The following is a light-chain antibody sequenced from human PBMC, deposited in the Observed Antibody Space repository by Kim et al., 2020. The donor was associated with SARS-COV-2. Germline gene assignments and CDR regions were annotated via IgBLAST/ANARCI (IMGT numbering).Light chain of an antibody. V-gene: IGKV3-15*01. CDR3: QQVNTWPLT. CDR2: GAS. CDR1: QSVSSN. Sequence: EIVMTQSPATLSVSPGERATLSCRASQSVSSNLGWYQQKPGQAPRLLLYGASTRATGIPARFSGSGSGTEFTLTISSLQSEDSAVYYCQQVNTWPLTFGQGTKLEI. J-gene: IGKJ2*01.